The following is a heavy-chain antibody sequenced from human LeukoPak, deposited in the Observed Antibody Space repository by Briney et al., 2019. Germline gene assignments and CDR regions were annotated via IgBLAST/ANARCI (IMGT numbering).Heavy chain of an antibody. V-gene: IGHV1-69*01. Sequence: SVTVSCKASGGTFSSYAISWVRQAPGQGLEWMGGIIPIFGTANYAQKFQGRVTITADESTSTAYMELSSLRSEDTAVYYCAREPTSITIFGVVNNWFDPWGQGTLVTVSS. CDR1: GGTFSSYA. CDR3: AREPTSITIFGVVNNWFDP. CDR2: IIPIFGTA. D-gene: IGHD3-3*01. J-gene: IGHJ5*02.